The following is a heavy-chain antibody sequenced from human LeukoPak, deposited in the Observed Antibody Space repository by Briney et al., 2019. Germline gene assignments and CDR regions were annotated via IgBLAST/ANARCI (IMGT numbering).Heavy chain of an antibody. D-gene: IGHD7-27*01. CDR2: IIPIFGTV. CDR3: AAVSGARQLDY. CDR1: GGTFSSYA. J-gene: IGHJ4*02. Sequence: SVKVSCKASGGTFSSYAISWVRQAPGQGLEWMGGIIPIFGTVNYAQKFQGRVTITTDESTSTAYMELSSLRAEDTAVYYCAAVSGARQLDYWGQGTLVTVSS. V-gene: IGHV1-69*05.